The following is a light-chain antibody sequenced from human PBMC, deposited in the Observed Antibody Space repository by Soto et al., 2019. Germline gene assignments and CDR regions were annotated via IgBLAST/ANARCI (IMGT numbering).Light chain of an antibody. CDR3: QQYYRSCT. CDR1: QSVTDW. CDR2: DAS. J-gene: IGKJ2*02. V-gene: IGKV1-5*01. Sequence: DIQLTQSPSTLSASVGDRVTITCRASQSVTDWLAWYQQKPGKAPKLLIYDASSLQSGVPSRFSSSGSGTEFSLTISSLQPDDFATYYCQQYYRSCTFGQGTKVEIK.